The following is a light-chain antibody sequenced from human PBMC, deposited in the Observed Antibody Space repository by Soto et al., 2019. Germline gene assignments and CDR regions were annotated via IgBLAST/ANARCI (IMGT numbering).Light chain of an antibody. CDR2: KAS. CDR1: QSITVW. Sequence: DIQMTQSPSTLSASVGDRVTITCRASQSITVWLAWYQQKPGKAPKLLIYKASTLQSGVPSRFSGSGYGTDFSLTISSLQPDDFATYYCQQYKSYRTFGQGTRVEIK. J-gene: IGKJ1*01. V-gene: IGKV1-5*03. CDR3: QQYKSYRT.